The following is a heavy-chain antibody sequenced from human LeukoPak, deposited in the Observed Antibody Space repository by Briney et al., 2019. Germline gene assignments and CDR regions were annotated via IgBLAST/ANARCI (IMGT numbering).Heavy chain of an antibody. J-gene: IGHJ4*02. CDR3: ARDTYCSGDSCYSYYFDY. V-gene: IGHV1-69*01. Sequence: SVKVSCKASGGTFSSCAISWVRQAPGQGLEWMGGIIPIFGTANYAQKFQGRVTITADESTSTAYMELSSLRSEDMAVYYCARDTYCSGDSCYSYYFDYWGQGTLVTVSS. D-gene: IGHD2-15*01. CDR2: IIPIFGTA. CDR1: GGTFSSCA.